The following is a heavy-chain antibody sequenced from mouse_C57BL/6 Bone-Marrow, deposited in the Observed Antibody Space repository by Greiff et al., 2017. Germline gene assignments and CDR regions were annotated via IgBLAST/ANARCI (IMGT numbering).Heavy chain of an antibody. CDR3: ARYPIYYGYDRGYWYFDV. CDR2: IYPRSGNT. V-gene: IGHV1-81*01. J-gene: IGHJ1*03. Sequence: QVQLQQSGAELARPGASVKLSCKASGYTFTSYGISWVKQRTGQGLEWIGEIYPRSGNTYYNEKFKGKATLTAAKSSSTAYMELRSLTSEDSAVYFCARYPIYYGYDRGYWYFDVWGTGTTVTVSS. CDR1: GYTFTSYG. D-gene: IGHD2-2*01.